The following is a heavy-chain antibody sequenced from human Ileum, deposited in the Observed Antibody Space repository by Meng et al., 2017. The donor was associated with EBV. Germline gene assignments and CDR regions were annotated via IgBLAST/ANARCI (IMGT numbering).Heavy chain of an antibody. D-gene: IGHD2-8*01. CDR3: ARTGVGLAFDY. J-gene: IGHJ4*02. V-gene: IGHV4-4*02. CDR2: IYHSGST. Sequence: QVQLRESGPGLGKSSGPLSLTCGVSGDSMTNNNWWTWVRQPPGKGLEWIGEIYHSGSTNYNPSLQSRATISVDMSKKQFSLKLRSVTAADTAVYYCARTGVGLAFDYWGLGTLVTVSS. CDR1: GDSMTNNNW.